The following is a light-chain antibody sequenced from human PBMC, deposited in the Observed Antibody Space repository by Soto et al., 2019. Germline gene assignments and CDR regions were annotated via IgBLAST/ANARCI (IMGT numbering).Light chain of an antibody. J-gene: IGKJ2*01. Sequence: EIVLTQSPGTLSLSPGERATLSCRASQSVNSNFLAWYQQKPGQAPRLLISGASNRATGIPDRFSGSGSGTDFTLTISSLQAEDVAVYYCQQYYSTPFTFGQGTKLEIK. CDR2: GAS. CDR1: QSVNSNF. CDR3: QQYYSTPFT. V-gene: IGKV3-20*01.